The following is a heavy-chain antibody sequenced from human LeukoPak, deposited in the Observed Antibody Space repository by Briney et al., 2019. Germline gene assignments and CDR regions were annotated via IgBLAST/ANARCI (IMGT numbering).Heavy chain of an antibody. Sequence: ASVKVSCKASGYTFTSYGISWVRQAPGQGLEWMGWVSAYADDTNYVQKFQGRVTMTTDTSTSTAYMELRSLRSDDTAVYYCARDCIGCHGFDYWGQGTLVTVAS. CDR3: ARDCIGCHGFDY. D-gene: IGHD2-15*01. CDR1: GYTFTSYG. CDR2: VSAYADDT. V-gene: IGHV1-18*01. J-gene: IGHJ4*02.